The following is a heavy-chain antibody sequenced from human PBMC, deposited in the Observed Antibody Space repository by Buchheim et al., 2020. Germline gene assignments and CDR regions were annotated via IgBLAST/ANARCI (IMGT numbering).Heavy chain of an antibody. V-gene: IGHV3-30-3*01. CDR2: ISYDGSNK. CDR3: ARGSGYSGYDRGSAPYYYYGMDV. D-gene: IGHD5-12*01. J-gene: IGHJ6*02. Sequence: QVQLVESGGGVVQPGRSLRLSCAASGFTFSSYAMHWVRQAPGKGLEWVAVISYDGSNKYYADSVKGRFTISRDNSKNTLYLQMNSLRAEDTAVYYCARGSGYSGYDRGSAPYYYYGMDVWGQGTT. CDR1: GFTFSSYA.